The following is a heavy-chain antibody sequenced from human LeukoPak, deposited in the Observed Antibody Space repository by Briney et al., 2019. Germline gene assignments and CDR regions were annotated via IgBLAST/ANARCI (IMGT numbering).Heavy chain of an antibody. CDR3: AHLGGHCSGGSCYPDYYFDY. D-gene: IGHD2-15*01. CDR2: INPNSGGT. Sequence: GSVKVSCKASGYTFTGYYMHWVRQAPGQGLEWMGWINPNSGGTNYAQKFQGRVTMTRDTSISTAYMELSRLRSDDTAVYYCAHLGGHCSGGSCYPDYYFDYWGQGTLVTVSS. J-gene: IGHJ4*02. V-gene: IGHV1-2*02. CDR1: GYTFTGYY.